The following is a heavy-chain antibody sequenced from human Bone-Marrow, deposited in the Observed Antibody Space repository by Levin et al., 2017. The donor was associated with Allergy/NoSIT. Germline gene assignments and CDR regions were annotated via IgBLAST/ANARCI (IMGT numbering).Heavy chain of an antibody. Sequence: RPGGSLRLSCEVSGFTFEDYAMHWVRQAPGKALEWVSGISWNSDTIVVADSVKGRFTISRDNAKNSLSLRMIRLRPEDTAVYYCVKDIKRYYDSSGFRGGFDSWGQGTLVSVSS. CDR3: VKDIKRYYDSSGFRGGFDS. CDR1: GFTFEDYA. J-gene: IGHJ4*02. D-gene: IGHD3-22*01. V-gene: IGHV3-9*01. CDR2: ISWNSDTI.